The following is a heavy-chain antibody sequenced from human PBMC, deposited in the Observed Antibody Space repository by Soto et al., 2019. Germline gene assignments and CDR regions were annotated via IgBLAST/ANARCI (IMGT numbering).Heavy chain of an antibody. Sequence: GGSLRLSCAASGFTFSSYSMNWVRQAPGKGLEWVSSISSSSSYIYYADSVKGRFTISRDNAKNSLYLQMNSLRAEDTAVYYCARIQLGYCSSTSCYDVYYYYYGMDVWGQGTTVTVSS. J-gene: IGHJ6*02. CDR2: ISSSSSYI. CDR3: ARIQLGYCSSTSCYDVYYYYYGMDV. V-gene: IGHV3-21*01. CDR1: GFTFSSYS. D-gene: IGHD2-2*01.